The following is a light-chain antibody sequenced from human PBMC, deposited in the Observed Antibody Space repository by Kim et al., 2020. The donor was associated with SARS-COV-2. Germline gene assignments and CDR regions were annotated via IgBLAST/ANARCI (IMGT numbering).Light chain of an antibody. CDR2: AVS. Sequence: ASVGDSVTITCRASQAIRKYVAWYQQRPGKIPKLLIHAVSTLQSGVPSRFSGGGSGTDFTLTIRGLQPEDVATYYCQTYDTVPYNFGQGTKLEI. J-gene: IGKJ2*01. V-gene: IGKV1-27*01. CDR3: QTYDTVPYN. CDR1: QAIRKY.